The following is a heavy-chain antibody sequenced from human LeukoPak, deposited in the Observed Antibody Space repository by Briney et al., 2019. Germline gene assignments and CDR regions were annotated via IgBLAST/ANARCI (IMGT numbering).Heavy chain of an antibody. J-gene: IGHJ6*02. CDR3: ARDLDTAMVTLEPYYYYGMDV. D-gene: IGHD5-18*01. CDR2: ISYDGSNK. CDR1: GFTFSGYA. Sequence: GGSLRLSCAASGFTFSGYAMHWVRQAPGKGLEWVAVISYDGSNKYYADSVKGRFAISRDNSKNTLYLQMNSLRAEDTAVYYCARDLDTAMVTLEPYYYYGMDVWGQGTTVTVSS. V-gene: IGHV3-30*09.